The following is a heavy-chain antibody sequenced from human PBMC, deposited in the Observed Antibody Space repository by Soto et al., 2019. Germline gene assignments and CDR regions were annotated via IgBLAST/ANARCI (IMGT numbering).Heavy chain of an antibody. CDR1: GFTFSSYA. CDR2: IWYDGSNK. CDR3: ARDHYGGNPQLNYYYGMDV. D-gene: IGHD4-17*01. V-gene: IGHV3-33*08. Sequence: VQLLESGGGLVQPGGSLRLSCAASGFTFSSYAMSWVRQAPGKGLEWVAVIWYDGSNKYYADSVKGRFTISRDNSKNTLYLQMNSLRAEDTAVYYCARDHYGGNPQLNYYYGMDVWGQGTTVTVSS. J-gene: IGHJ6*02.